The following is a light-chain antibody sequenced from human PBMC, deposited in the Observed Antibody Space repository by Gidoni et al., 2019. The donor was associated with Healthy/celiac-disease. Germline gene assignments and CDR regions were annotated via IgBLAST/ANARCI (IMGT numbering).Light chain of an antibody. Sequence: DRQLTQAPSFLSASVGDRVTITGRASQGIRSYLAWYQQKPGKAPTLLIYAASSLQSGVPSRFSGSRSGTEFTLTLSLLQPEDFATYYCPQLNSSPPSLPFGQGTRLEIK. CDR3: PQLNSSPPSLP. CDR2: AAS. CDR1: QGIRSY. V-gene: IGKV1-9*01. J-gene: IGKJ5*01.